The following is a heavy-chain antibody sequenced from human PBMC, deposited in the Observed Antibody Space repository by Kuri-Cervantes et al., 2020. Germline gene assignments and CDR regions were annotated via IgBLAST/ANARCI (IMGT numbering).Heavy chain of an antibody. CDR2: INPSGGST. Sequence: ASVKVSCKASGGTFSSYAISWVRQAPGQGLEWTGIINPSGGSTSYAQKFQGRVTMTRDTSTSTAYMELRSLRSDGTAVYYCARDYDFWRQEIHPLDYWGQGTLVTVSS. D-gene: IGHD3-3*01. CDR1: GGTFSSYA. CDR3: ARDYDFWRQEIHPLDY. V-gene: IGHV1-46*01. J-gene: IGHJ4*02.